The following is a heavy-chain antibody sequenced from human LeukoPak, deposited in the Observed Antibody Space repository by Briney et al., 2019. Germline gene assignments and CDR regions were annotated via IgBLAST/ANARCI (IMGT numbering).Heavy chain of an antibody. CDR1: VGFINSLY. CDR2: MFYIGCT. V-gene: IGHV4-59*08. Sequence: SEALFLTLSFPVGFINSLYLLLVLHPPAQRLECSGFMFYIGCTDHDPALKGRVTISVDPSKNHFSLKLSSVTAADTPVYFCPRRPYCRTADCYTGVYIPYNWYDLWGQGTLVTVSS. J-gene: IGHJ5*02. CDR3: PRRPYCRTADCYTGVYIPYNWYDL. D-gene: IGHD2-2*02.